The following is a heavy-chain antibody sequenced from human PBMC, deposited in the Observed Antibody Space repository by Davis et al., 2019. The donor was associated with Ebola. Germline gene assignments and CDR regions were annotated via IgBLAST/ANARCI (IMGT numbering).Heavy chain of an antibody. CDR2: INHSGST. CDR3: ARAYSSSGLDAFDI. Sequence: PSETLSLTCAVYGGSFSGYYWSWIRQPPGKGLEWIGEINHSGSTNYNPSLKSRVTISVDTSKNQFSLKLSSVTAADTAVYYCARAYSSSGLDAFDIWGQGKMVTVSS. D-gene: IGHD6-6*01. CDR1: GGSFSGYY. J-gene: IGHJ3*02. V-gene: IGHV4-34*01.